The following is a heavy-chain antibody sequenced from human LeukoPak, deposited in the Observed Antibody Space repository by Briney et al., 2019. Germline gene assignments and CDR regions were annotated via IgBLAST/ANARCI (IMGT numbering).Heavy chain of an antibody. J-gene: IGHJ6*04. V-gene: IGHV1-69*13. CDR3: ARAKTMVRDSYYYYGMDV. CDR2: IIPIFGTA. Sequence: SVKVSCKASGGTFSSYAISWVRQAPGQGLEWMGGIIPIFGTANYAQKFQGRVTITADESTSTAYMELSSLRSEDTAVYYCARAKTMVRDSYYYYGMDVWGKGTTVTVPS. CDR1: GGTFSSYA. D-gene: IGHD3-10*01.